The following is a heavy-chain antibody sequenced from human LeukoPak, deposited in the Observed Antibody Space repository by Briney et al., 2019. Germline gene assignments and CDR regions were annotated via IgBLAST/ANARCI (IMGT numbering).Heavy chain of an antibody. V-gene: IGHV4-61*08. D-gene: IGHD3-22*01. Sequence: SETLSLTCTVSGGSISSGGYYWSWIRQPPGKGLEWIGYIYYSGSTNYNPSLKSRVTISVDTSKNQFSLKLSSVTAADTAVYYCARSYDSSGSFDYWGQGTLVTVSS. J-gene: IGHJ4*02. CDR3: ARSYDSSGSFDY. CDR1: GGSISSGGYY. CDR2: IYYSGST.